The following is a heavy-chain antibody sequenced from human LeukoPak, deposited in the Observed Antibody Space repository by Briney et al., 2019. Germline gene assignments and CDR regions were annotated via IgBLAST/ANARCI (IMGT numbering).Heavy chain of an antibody. V-gene: IGHV3-21*01. CDR3: ARSPYACGMDV. J-gene: IGHJ6*02. CDR1: GFSVSGNY. CDR2: ISSSSSYI. Sequence: PGGSLRLSCAAFGFSVSGNYMNWVRQAPGKGLEWVSSISSSSSYIYYADSVKGRFTISRDNAKNSLYLQMNSLRAEDTAVYYCARSPYACGMDVWGQGTTVTVSS.